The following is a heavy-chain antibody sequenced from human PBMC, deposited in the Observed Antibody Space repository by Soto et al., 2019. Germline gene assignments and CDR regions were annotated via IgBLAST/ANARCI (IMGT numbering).Heavy chain of an antibody. CDR3: AKSRITIFGVVDLNYYYYGMDV. Sequence: EVQLLESGGGLVQPGGSLRLSCAASGFTFSSYAMSWVRQAPGKGLEWVSAISGSGGSTYYADSVKGRFTISRDNSKNPRDLQMNSLRAEDTAVYYCAKSRITIFGVVDLNYYYYGMDVWGQGTTVTVSS. D-gene: IGHD3-3*01. CDR1: GFTFSSYA. CDR2: ISGSGGST. V-gene: IGHV3-23*01. J-gene: IGHJ6*02.